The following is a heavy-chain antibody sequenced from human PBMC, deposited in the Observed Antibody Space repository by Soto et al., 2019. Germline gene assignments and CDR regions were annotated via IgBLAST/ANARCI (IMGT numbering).Heavy chain of an antibody. CDR1: GGSVSRGIYY. CDR2: IYYSGST. D-gene: IGHD4-17*01. V-gene: IGHV4-61*01. J-gene: IGHJ5*02. CDR3: ARGKKYGDYWFDP. Sequence: HSVILSLTCPFSGGSVSRGIYYWSWIRPPPGKGLEWIGYIYYSGSTNYNPSLKSRVTISVDTSKNQFSLKLSSVTAADTAVYYCARGKKYGDYWFDPWGQGTLVNVSA.